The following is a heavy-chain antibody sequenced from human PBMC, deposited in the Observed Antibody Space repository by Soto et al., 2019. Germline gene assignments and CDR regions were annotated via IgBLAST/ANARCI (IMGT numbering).Heavy chain of an antibody. V-gene: IGHV3-74*01. Sequence: EVQLVESGGGLVQPGGSLRLSCAGSGFTFSNYWMHWVRQAPGKGLEWVSRIDHDGPTDYADSVRGRFTVSRDNAENTLYLQMNRLSPEVTAVYYCVRDSHGDYWGQGTLVTVSS. J-gene: IGHJ4*02. CDR3: VRDSHGDY. CDR2: IDHDGPT. CDR1: GFTFSNYW.